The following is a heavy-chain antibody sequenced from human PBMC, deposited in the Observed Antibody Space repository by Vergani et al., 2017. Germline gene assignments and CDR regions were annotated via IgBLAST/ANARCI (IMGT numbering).Heavy chain of an antibody. CDR3: AKGKYYYDSSGYGAFDY. CDR1: GFTFDDYA. Sequence: EVQLVESGGVVVQPGGSLRLSCAASGFTFDDYAMHWVRHAPGKGLEWVSLISWDGGSTYYADSVKDRFTISRDNSKNSLYLQMNSLRAEDTALYYCAKGKYYYDSSGYGAFDYWGQGTLVTVSS. V-gene: IGHV3-43D*04. CDR2: ISWDGGST. D-gene: IGHD3-22*01. J-gene: IGHJ4*02.